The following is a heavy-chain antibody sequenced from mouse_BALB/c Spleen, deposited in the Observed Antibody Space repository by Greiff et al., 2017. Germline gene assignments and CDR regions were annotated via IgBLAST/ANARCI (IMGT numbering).Heavy chain of an antibody. CDR3: ARSGYGNYLDY. D-gene: IGHD2-1*01. CDR2: IYPGDGDT. V-gene: IGHV1-87*01. J-gene: IGHJ2*01. Sequence: VQLQQSGAELARPGASVKLSCKASGYTFTSYWMQWVKQRPGQGLEWIGAIYPGDGDTRYTQKFKGKATLTADKSSSTAYMQLSSLASEDSAVYYCARSGYGNYLDYWGQGTTLTVSS. CDR1: GYTFTSYW.